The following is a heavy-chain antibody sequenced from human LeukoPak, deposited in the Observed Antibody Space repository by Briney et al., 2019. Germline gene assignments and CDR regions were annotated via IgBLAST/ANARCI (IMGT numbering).Heavy chain of an antibody. V-gene: IGHV3-30*18. CDR3: AKDFPPDYY. CDR2: ISYDGSNK. CDR1: GFTFSSYG. D-gene: IGHD3-3*01. J-gene: IGHJ4*02. Sequence: GESLKISCAASGFTFSSYGMHWVRQAPGKGLEWVAVISYDGSNKYYADSVKGRFTISRDNSKNTLYLRMNSLRAEDTAVYYCAKDFPPDYYWGQGTLVTVSS.